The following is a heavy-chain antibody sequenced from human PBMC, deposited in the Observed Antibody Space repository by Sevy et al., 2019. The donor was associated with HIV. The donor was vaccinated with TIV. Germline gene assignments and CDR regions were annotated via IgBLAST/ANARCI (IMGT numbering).Heavy chain of an antibody. V-gene: IGHV4-59*13. CDR1: GGSISSYY. J-gene: IGHJ6*02. D-gene: IGHD3-3*01. Sequence: SETLSLTCTVSGGSISSYYWSWIRQPPGKGLEWIGYIYYSGSTNYNPSLKSRVTISVDTSKNQFSLKLSSVTAADTAVYYCAREGVVGGMDVWGQGTTVTVPS. CDR2: IYYSGST. CDR3: AREGVVGGMDV.